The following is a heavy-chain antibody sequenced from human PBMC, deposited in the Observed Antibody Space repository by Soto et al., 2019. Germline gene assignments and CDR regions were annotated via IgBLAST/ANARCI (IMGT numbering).Heavy chain of an antibody. CDR2: IYVTGAV. J-gene: IGHJ5*02. Sequence: SETLCLSWSVAGGALDGGSCYWICIRQVQGKGLEWIGHIYVTGAVDYNPSLRDRITISQDTSERQFSLNLRLVTAADTAVYYCARLRIATNNYKCFDPRGQGTLVTVSS. D-gene: IGHD2-21*01. CDR1: GGALDGGSCY. CDR3: ARLRIATNNYKCFDP. V-gene: IGHV4-31*02.